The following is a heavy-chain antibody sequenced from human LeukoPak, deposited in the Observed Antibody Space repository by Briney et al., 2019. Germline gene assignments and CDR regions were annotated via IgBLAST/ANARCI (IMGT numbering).Heavy chain of an antibody. CDR1: GFTFSSYS. V-gene: IGHV3-48*02. J-gene: IGHJ4*02. Sequence: GGSLRLSCAASGFTFSSYSMNWVRQAPGKGLEWVSCISSSTSTIYYADSVKGRFTISRDNAKNSLYLQMNSLRDEDTAVYYCATEMGTTSDFWGQGTLVTVSS. D-gene: IGHD1-7*01. CDR2: ISSSTSTI. CDR3: ATEMGTTSDF.